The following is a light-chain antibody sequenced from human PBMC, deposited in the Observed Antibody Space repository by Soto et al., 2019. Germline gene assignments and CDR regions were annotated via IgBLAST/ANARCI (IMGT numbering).Light chain of an antibody. V-gene: IGKV3-15*01. CDR2: GAS. CDR1: QSVSSN. Sequence: EIVMTQSPATLSVSPGERATLSCRASQSVSSNLAWYQQKPGQAPRLLIYGASTRATGIPARVSGSGSGTEFTLTISSLQSEDFAVYYSQQYNNWPPITFGQGTRLEIK. J-gene: IGKJ5*01. CDR3: QQYNNWPPIT.